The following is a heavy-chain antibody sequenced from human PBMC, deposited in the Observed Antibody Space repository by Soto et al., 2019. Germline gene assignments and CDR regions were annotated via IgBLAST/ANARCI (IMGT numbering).Heavy chain of an antibody. V-gene: IGHV1-46*03. CDR3: ARDGPSLDFWSGYWLSY. Sequence: ASVKVSCKASGYTFTSYYMHWVRQAPRQGLEWMGIINPSGDSTSYAQKFQGRLTMTRDTSTSTVYMELSSLRSEDTVVYYCARDGPSLDFWSGYWLSYWGQGTLVTVSS. J-gene: IGHJ4*02. CDR1: GYTFTSYY. D-gene: IGHD3-3*01. CDR2: INPSGDST.